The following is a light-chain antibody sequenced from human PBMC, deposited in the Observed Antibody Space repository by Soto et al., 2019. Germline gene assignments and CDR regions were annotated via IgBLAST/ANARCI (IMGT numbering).Light chain of an antibody. Sequence: EIVLTQSPGALSLSPGERATLSCRASQSVSSSHLAWYQQKRGQAPRLLIYGASSRATGIPDRISGSGSGTDFTLTISRLEPEDFAVYYCQQYDSSPRTFGQGTKVDIK. V-gene: IGKV3-20*01. CDR2: GAS. J-gene: IGKJ1*01. CDR3: QQYDSSPRT. CDR1: QSVSSSH.